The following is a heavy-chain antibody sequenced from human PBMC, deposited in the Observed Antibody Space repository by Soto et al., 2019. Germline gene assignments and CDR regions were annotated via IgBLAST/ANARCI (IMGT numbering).Heavy chain of an antibody. V-gene: IGHV3-23*01. CDR1: GFTFINYA. Sequence: GGSVILSCSASGFTFINYAMSWVRQAPGKGLEWVSAISGSGGSTYYADSVKGRFTISRDNSKNTLYLQMNSLRAEDTAVYYCAKPYYYGSGSHLFDYWGQGTLVTVSS. CDR2: ISGSGGST. CDR3: AKPYYYGSGSHLFDY. J-gene: IGHJ4*02. D-gene: IGHD3-10*01.